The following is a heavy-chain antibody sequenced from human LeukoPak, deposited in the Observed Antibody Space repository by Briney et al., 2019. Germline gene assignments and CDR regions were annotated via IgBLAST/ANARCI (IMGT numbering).Heavy chain of an antibody. Sequence: GGSLRLSCAASGFTFSSYGMHWVRQAPGMGLEWVAVISYDGSNKYYADSVKGRFTISRDNSKNTLYLQMNSLRAEDTAVYYCVALDYDILTGLDYWGQGTLVTVSS. D-gene: IGHD3-9*01. V-gene: IGHV3-30*03. CDR1: GFTFSSYG. CDR2: ISYDGSNK. CDR3: VALDYDILTGLDY. J-gene: IGHJ4*02.